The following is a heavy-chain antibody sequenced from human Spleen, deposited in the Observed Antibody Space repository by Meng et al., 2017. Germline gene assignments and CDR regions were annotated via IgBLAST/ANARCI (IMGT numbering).Heavy chain of an antibody. J-gene: IGHJ4*02. Sequence: QVQAPHAVLGLVNPAGRPPLTCFVAGGSFRDYYWSWIRQPPGKGLEWIGEINHSGSTNYNPSLESRATISVDTSQNNLSLKLSSVTAADSAVYYCARGPTTMAHDFDYWGQGTLVTVSS. CDR3: ARGPTTMAHDFDY. V-gene: IGHV4-34*01. CDR2: INHSGST. CDR1: GGSFRDYY. D-gene: IGHD4-11*01.